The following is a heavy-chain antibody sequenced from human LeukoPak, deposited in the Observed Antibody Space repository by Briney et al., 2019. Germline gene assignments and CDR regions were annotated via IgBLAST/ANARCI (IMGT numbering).Heavy chain of an antibody. CDR1: GFTFSDYY. J-gene: IGHJ6*02. D-gene: IGHD3-10*01. CDR2: ISGSGGST. V-gene: IGHV3-23*01. CDR3: AAMVPYYYYGMDV. Sequence: PGGSLRLSCAVSGFTFSDYYMSWVRQAPGKGLEWVSAISGSGGSTYYADSVKGRFTISRDNSKNTPYLQMNSLRAEDTAVYYCAAMVPYYYYGMDVWGQGTTVTVSS.